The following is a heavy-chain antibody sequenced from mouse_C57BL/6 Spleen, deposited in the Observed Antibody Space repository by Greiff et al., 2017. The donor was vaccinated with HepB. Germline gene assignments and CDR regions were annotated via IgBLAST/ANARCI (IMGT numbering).Heavy chain of an antibody. CDR3: TRVLGFAY. CDR1: GFNIKDDY. Sequence: VHVKQSGAELVRPGASVKLSCTASGFNIKDDYMHWVKQRPEQGLEWIGWIDPENGDTEYASKFQGKATITADTSSNTAYLQLSSLTSEDTAVYYCTRVLGFAYWGQGTLVTVSA. CDR2: IDPENGDT. V-gene: IGHV14-4*01. J-gene: IGHJ3*01.